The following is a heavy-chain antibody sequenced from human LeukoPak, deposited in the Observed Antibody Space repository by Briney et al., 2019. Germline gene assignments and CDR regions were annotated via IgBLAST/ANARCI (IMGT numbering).Heavy chain of an antibody. V-gene: IGHV3-48*02. D-gene: IGHD4-17*01. Sequence: PGGSLRLSCAASGFTFSSYSMNWVRQAPGKGLEWVSHISSSSSINYADSVKGRFTISRDNAKNSLYLQMNSLRDEDTAVYYCAKTTVTTGNYYGLDVWGQGTTVTASS. CDR2: ISSSSSI. CDR3: AKTTVTTGNYYGLDV. J-gene: IGHJ6*02. CDR1: GFTFSSYS.